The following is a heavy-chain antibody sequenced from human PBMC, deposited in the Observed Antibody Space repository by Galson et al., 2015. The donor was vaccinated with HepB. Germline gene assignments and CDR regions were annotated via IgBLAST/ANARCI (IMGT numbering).Heavy chain of an antibody. CDR1: GDSVSSNSAA. CDR2: TCYRSKWYI. CDR3: ARDPSGSYWGRWFDL. V-gene: IGHV6-1*01. Sequence: CAISGDSVSSNSAAWNWIRQSPSRGLEWLGRTCYRSKWYIDYAESVKSRMTIKPDTSKNEFSLQLNSVTPEDTAVYYCARDPSGSYWGRWFDLWGQGIPVTVSS. J-gene: IGHJ5*02. D-gene: IGHD1-26*01.